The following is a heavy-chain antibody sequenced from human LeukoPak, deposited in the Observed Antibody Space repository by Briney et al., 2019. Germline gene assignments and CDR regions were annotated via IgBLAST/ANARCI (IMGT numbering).Heavy chain of an antibody. V-gene: IGHV4-59*01. Sequence: SETLSLTCTVSGGSISSYYWGWIRQPPGKGLEWIGYIYYSGSTNYNPSLKSRVTISVDTSKNHFSLKLSSVTAADTAVYYCARVGGWFGGQEEYYFDYWGQGTLVTVSS. D-gene: IGHD3-10*01. CDR3: ARVGGWFGGQEEYYFDY. CDR2: IYYSGST. J-gene: IGHJ4*02. CDR1: GGSISSYY.